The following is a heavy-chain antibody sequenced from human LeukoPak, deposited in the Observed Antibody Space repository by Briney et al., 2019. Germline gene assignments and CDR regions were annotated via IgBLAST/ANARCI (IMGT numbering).Heavy chain of an antibody. CDR1: GFTFSSYW. CDR3: ARVWELPDFDY. Sequence: SGGSLRLSCAASGFTFSSYWMSWVRQAPGKGLEWVANIKQDGSEKYYVDSVKGRFTISRDNAKNSLYLQMNSLRAEDAAVYYCARVWELPDFDYWGQGTLVTVSS. D-gene: IGHD1-26*01. V-gene: IGHV3-7*01. CDR2: IKQDGSEK. J-gene: IGHJ4*02.